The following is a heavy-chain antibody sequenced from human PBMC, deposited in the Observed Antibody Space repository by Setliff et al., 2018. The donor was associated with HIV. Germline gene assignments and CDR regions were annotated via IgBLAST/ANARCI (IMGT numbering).Heavy chain of an antibody. CDR2: IFSSGSGSTI. Sequence: ASGFTFSDYYMSWIRQAPGKGLEWVSYIFSSGSGSTIYYADSVKGRFTISRDNAKNSLYLQMNSLRAEDTAVYYCARDAPLYSNYVGYFDYWGQGTLVTVSS. CDR3: ARDAPLYSNYVGYFDY. D-gene: IGHD4-4*01. CDR1: GFTFSDYY. V-gene: IGHV3-11*01. J-gene: IGHJ4*02.